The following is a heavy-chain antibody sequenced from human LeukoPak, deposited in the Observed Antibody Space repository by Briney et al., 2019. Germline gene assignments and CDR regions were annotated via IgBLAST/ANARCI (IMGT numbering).Heavy chain of an antibody. CDR2: IIPIFGTA. J-gene: IGHJ3*02. V-gene: IGHV1-69*05. CDR1: GGTFSSYA. D-gene: IGHD2-15*01. CDR3: ARATIGYCSGGSCYVEAFDI. Sequence: SVKVSCKASGGTFSSYAISWVRQAPGQGLEWMGGIIPIFGTANYAQKLQGRVTMTTDTSTSTAYMELRSLRSDDTAVYYCARATIGYCSGGSCYVEAFDIWGQGTMVTVSS.